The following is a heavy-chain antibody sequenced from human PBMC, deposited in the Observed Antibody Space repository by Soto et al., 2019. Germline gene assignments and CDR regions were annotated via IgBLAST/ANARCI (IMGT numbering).Heavy chain of an antibody. CDR3: AKYSDNGEHGDWFDP. V-gene: IGHV3-30*18. D-gene: IGHD4-17*01. J-gene: IGHJ5*02. CDR2: ISFDGSKK. Sequence: QVQLVESGGGVVQPGRSLRLSCAASGFTFSSYGMHWVRQAPGKGLEWVAVISFDGSKKYYADSVKGRFTISRDNSWNTLFLQMNGLRAEDTALYYCAKYSDNGEHGDWFDPWGPGTLATVSS. CDR1: GFTFSSYG.